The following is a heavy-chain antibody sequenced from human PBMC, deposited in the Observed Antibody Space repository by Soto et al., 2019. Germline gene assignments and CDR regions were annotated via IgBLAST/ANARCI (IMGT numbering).Heavy chain of an antibody. J-gene: IGHJ3*02. CDR2: ISWNSGSI. Sequence: EVQLVESGGGLVQPGRSLRLSCAASGFTFDDYAMHWVRQAPGKGLEWVSGISWNSGSIGYADSVKGRFTISRDNAKNCLYLQMKSLRAEDTALYYCAKGVITMVRGDAFDIGGQGTMVTVSS. V-gene: IGHV3-9*01. CDR1: GFTFDDYA. D-gene: IGHD3-10*01. CDR3: AKGVITMVRGDAFDI.